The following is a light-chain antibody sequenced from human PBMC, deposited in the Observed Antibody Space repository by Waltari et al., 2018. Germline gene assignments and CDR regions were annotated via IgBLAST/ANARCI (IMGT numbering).Light chain of an antibody. J-gene: IGLJ3*02. CDR2: EII. CDR1: SSDVGSYNL. V-gene: IGLV2-23*02. Sequence: QSALTQPASGSGSPGQSNTISCNGTSSDVGSYNLVSWYQKHPDKAPNLMVYEIIERPSGVSTRFSGSKSDNTASLTISGLQAEDEADYYCCSYAGRNIWVFGGGTKVTVL. CDR3: CSYAGRNIWV.